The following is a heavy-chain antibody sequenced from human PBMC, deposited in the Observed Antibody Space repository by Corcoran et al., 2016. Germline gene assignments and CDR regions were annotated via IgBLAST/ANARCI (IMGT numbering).Heavy chain of an antibody. D-gene: IGHD3-3*01. CDR2: ISAYNGNT. J-gene: IGHJ6*02. CDR3: ARTGYDLWSGYYFSHYYYGMDV. Sequence: QVQLVQSGAEVKKPGASVKVSCKASGYTFTSYGISWVRQAPGQGLEWMGWISAYNGNTNYAQKLQGRVTMTTDTSTSTAYMELRSLRSDDTAVYYCARTGYDLWSGYYFSHYYYGMDVWGQGTTVTVSS. V-gene: IGHV1-18*01. CDR1: GYTFTSYG.